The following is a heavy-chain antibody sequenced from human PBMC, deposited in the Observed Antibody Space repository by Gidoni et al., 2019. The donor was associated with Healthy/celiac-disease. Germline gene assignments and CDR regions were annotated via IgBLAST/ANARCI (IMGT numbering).Heavy chain of an antibody. CDR2: ISGSGGST. V-gene: IGHV3-23*01. J-gene: IGHJ4*02. Sequence: EVQLLDSGGGMVQPWGSLSLACAASGLPFSSYALSWVRQAPGKGLEWVSTISGSGGSTYYADSVKGRFTISRDNSKNTLYLQMNSLRAEDTAVYFCAKTYYDILTGRFDYWGQGTLVTVSS. D-gene: IGHD3-9*01. CDR3: AKTYYDILTGRFDY. CDR1: GLPFSSYA.